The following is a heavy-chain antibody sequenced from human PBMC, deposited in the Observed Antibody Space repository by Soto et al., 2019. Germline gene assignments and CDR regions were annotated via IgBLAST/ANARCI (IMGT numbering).Heavy chain of an antibody. V-gene: IGHV1-18*01. Sequence: ASVKVSCKASGYTFTSYGISWVRQAPGQGLEWMGWISAYNGNTNYAQKLQGRVTMTTDTSTSTAYMELRSLRSDDTAVYYCARDSSFYSSSSVFDYWGQGTLVTVSS. D-gene: IGHD6-6*01. J-gene: IGHJ4*02. CDR1: GYTFTSYG. CDR3: ARDSSFYSSSSVFDY. CDR2: ISAYNGNT.